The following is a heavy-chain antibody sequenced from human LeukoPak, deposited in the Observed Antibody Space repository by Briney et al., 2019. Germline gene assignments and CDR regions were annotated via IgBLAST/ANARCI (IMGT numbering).Heavy chain of an antibody. V-gene: IGHV4-34*01. CDR2: INHSGST. D-gene: IGHD1-26*01. Sequence: SETLSLTCAVYGGSFSGYYWSWIRQPPGKGLEWIGEINHSGSTNYNPSLKSRVTISVDTSKNQFSLKLSSVTAADTAVYYCARLGLPWWELRGWFDPWGQGTLVTVSS. CDR1: GGSFSGYY. J-gene: IGHJ5*02. CDR3: ARLGLPWWELRGWFDP.